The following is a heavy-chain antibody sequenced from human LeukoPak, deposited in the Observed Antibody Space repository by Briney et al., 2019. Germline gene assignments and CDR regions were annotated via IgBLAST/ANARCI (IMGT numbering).Heavy chain of an antibody. J-gene: IGHJ6*03. Sequence: SETLSLTCTVSGVSIRSSTYYWGWIRQPPGKGLEWIGSIYYSGSTYYNPSLKSRVTISVDTSKNQFSLKLNSVTAADTAVYYCARLSGYGLHYYYYMDVWGKGTTVTVSS. D-gene: IGHD5-12*01. V-gene: IGHV4-39*07. CDR2: IYYSGST. CDR3: ARLSGYGLHYYYYMDV. CDR1: GVSIRSSTYY.